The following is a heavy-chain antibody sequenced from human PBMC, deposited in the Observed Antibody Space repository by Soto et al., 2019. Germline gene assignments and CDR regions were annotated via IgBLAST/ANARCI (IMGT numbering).Heavy chain of an antibody. CDR3: AVSSKALFDY. Sequence: SETLSLTCTVSGGSISSYYWSWIRQPPGKGLEWIGYIYYSGSTNYNPSLKSRVTISVDTSKNQFSLKLSSVTAADTAMYYCAVSSKALFDYWGQGTLVTVSS. J-gene: IGHJ4*02. D-gene: IGHD6-6*01. V-gene: IGHV4-59*01. CDR2: IYYSGST. CDR1: GGSISSYY.